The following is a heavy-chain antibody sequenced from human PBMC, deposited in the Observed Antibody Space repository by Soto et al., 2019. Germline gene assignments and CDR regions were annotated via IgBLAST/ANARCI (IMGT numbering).Heavy chain of an antibody. V-gene: IGHV1-2*04. CDR1: GDTFIGYY. J-gene: IGHJ4*02. Sequence: QVQLVQSGAEVKKPGASVKVSCKTSGDTFIGYYMHWVRQAPGQGLEWMGWINPNSGDTKYAQKFQGWVTMTRDTSVSTAYMELSRLKSDDTAVYYCAREGGYCSSGSCFDYWGQGTLVTVSS. CDR2: INPNSGDT. CDR3: AREGGYCSSGSCFDY. D-gene: IGHD2-15*01.